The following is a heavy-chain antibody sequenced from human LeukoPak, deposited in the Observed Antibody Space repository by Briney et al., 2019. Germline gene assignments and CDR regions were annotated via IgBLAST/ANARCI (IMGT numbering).Heavy chain of an antibody. CDR1: GYNFATYR. CDR2: IYPGNSHT. J-gene: IGHJ4*02. D-gene: IGHD6-13*01. Sequence: GESLKISCQGSGYNFATYRIVWVRQMPGKGLEWMGIIYPGNSHTRYSPSFQGQVTISADMSISTAYLHWSSLQSSDTAMYYCAKFHATWYGDTWGQGTLVTVSS. V-gene: IGHV5-51*01. CDR3: AKFHATWYGDT.